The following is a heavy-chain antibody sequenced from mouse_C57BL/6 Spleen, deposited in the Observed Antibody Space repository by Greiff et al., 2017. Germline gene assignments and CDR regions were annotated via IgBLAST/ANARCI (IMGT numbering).Heavy chain of an antibody. D-gene: IGHD5-5*01. CDR2: ISSGGDYI. CDR1: GFTFSSYA. Sequence: EVKLVESGGGLVKPGGSLKLSCAASGFTFSSYAMSWVRQTPEKRLEWVAYISSGGDYIYYADTVKGRFTISRDNARNTLYLQMSSLKSEDTAMYYCTRDYPAWFAYWGQGTLVTVSA. J-gene: IGHJ3*01. V-gene: IGHV5-9-1*02. CDR3: TRDYPAWFAY.